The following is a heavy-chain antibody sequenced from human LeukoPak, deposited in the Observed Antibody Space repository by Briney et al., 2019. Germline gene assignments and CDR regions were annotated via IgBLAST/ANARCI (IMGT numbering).Heavy chain of an antibody. CDR1: GFTFSSCA. D-gene: IGHD3-22*01. CDR2: ISTSGGRT. V-gene: IGHV3-23*01. Sequence: QPGGSLRLSCAASGFTFSSCAMSWVRQAPGKGLEWVSAISTSGGRTFYADSVKGRFTISRDNSKNTLYLQMNSLKAEDTAIYYCAKDPTDFDSSGQTYFDYWGQGTLVTVSS. CDR3: AKDPTDFDSSGQTYFDY. J-gene: IGHJ4*02.